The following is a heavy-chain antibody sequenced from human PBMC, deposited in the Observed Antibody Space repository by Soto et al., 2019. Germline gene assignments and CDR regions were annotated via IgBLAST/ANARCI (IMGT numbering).Heavy chain of an antibody. CDR3: ARRGGSSSGYYYYAMDV. Sequence: PSETVSLTCSVSSDSMNSGGYYWSWIRQHPGKGLEWIGYIYSNGDTYYNPSLRSRVTISVDTSKNQFSLNLTSVTAADTAVYYCARRGGSSSGYYYYAMDVWGQGTTVTVSS. D-gene: IGHD6-6*01. CDR1: SDSMNSGGYY. V-gene: IGHV4-31*03. CDR2: IYSNGDT. J-gene: IGHJ6*02.